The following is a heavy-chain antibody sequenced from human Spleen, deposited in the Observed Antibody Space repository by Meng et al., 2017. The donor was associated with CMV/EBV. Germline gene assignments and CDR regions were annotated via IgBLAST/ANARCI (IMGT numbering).Heavy chain of an antibody. CDR2: IKHSRRT. D-gene: IGHD1-26*01. V-gene: IGHV4-34*01. Sequence: TCDVYGGSFSGNDRSWIDQHQGKGLEWIGEIKHSRRTNENPYLKNRVTISVDTYKNQYSLKLSSVTAADTAMYYCARGYSGSQGFDYWGQGTLVTVSS. CDR1: GGSFSGND. J-gene: IGHJ4*02. CDR3: ARGYSGSQGFDY.